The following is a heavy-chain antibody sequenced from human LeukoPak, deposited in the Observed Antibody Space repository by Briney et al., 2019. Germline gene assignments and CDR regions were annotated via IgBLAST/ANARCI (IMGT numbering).Heavy chain of an antibody. CDR1: GFTFSDYY. D-gene: IGHD5-12*01. V-gene: IGHV3-11*05. CDR2: ISSSSSYT. J-gene: IGHJ6*02. Sequence: PGGSLRLSCAASGFTFSDYYMSWIRQAPGKGLEWVSYISSSSSYTNYADSVKGRFTISRDNAKNSLYLQMNSLRAEDTAVYYCARDCSGYQYYYGMDVWGQGTTVTVSS. CDR3: ARDCSGYQYYYGMDV.